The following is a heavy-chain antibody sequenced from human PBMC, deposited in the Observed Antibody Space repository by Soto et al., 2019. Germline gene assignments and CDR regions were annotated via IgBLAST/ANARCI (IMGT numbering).Heavy chain of an antibody. Sequence: GGSLRLSCAASGFTFSSYAMSWVRQAPGKGLEWVSGTGASGGSTYYADSVKGRFTISRDNSRNTLYLQMNSLRAGDTAVYYCVKDPYDLHPFTYWGQGTLVTVSS. CDR3: VKDPYDLHPFTY. CDR1: GFTFSSYA. V-gene: IGHV3-23*01. D-gene: IGHD3-3*01. J-gene: IGHJ4*02. CDR2: TGASGGST.